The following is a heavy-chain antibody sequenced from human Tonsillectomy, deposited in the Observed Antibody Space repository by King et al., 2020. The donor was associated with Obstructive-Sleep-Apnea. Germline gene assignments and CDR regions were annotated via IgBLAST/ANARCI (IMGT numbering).Heavy chain of an antibody. CDR3: AHRRPLTYYFDY. CDR2: IYWDDDK. Sequence: TLKESGPTLVKPTQTLTLTCTFSGFSLSTSGDGVGWIRQPTGKALEWLTLIYWDDDKRYSPSLKSRLTITKDTSKNQVVLTMTNMDPVDTATYYCAHRRPLTYYFDYWGQGTLVTVSS. J-gene: IGHJ4*02. CDR1: GFSLSTSGDG. V-gene: IGHV2-5*02.